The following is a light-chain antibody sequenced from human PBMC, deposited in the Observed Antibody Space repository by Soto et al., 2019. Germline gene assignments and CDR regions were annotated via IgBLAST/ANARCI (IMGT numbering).Light chain of an antibody. Sequence: EIVITQSPATLSVSPGERATLSCRASQSVSSNLAWYQQKPGQAPRLLIYGASTRATGVPARFTGSGSRTDFNLTITSLQSEDFAVYYCQQYYHWPRTFGQGTKVDIK. V-gene: IGKV3-15*01. CDR2: GAS. J-gene: IGKJ1*01. CDR1: QSVSSN. CDR3: QQYYHWPRT.